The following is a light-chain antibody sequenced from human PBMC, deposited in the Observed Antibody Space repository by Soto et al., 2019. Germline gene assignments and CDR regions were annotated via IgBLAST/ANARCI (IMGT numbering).Light chain of an antibody. J-gene: IGKJ1*01. V-gene: IGKV3-11*01. CDR2: DAS. CDR1: QSVRSRY. CDR3: QQRSNWPPET. Sequence: EFVLTQSPGTLSLSPGERAILSCRASQSVRSRYLAWYQQKPGHAPRLLIYDASNRATGTPARFSGSGSGTDFTLTISSLEPEDFAVYYCQQRSNWPPETFGQGTKVDIK.